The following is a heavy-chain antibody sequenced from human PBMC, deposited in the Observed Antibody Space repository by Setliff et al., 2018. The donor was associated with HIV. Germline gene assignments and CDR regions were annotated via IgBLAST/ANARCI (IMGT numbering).Heavy chain of an antibody. J-gene: IGHJ3*02. CDR1: GYTLSELS. Sequence: GASVKVSCKVSGYTLSELSMHWVRQAPGEGLEWMGGFDPEDGETIYAEKFQGRVTMTEDTATETAYMELSSLRSEDTAVYYCARDGADDSSGYYAFDIWGQGTMVTVSS. CDR2: FDPEDGET. V-gene: IGHV1-24*01. D-gene: IGHD3-22*01. CDR3: ARDGADDSSGYYAFDI.